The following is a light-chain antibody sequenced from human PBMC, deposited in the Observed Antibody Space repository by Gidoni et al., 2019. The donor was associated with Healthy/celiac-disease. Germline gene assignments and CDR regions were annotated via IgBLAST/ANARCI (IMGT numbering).Light chain of an antibody. J-gene: IGLJ1*01. CDR3: EAWDDSLSGLV. CDR2: RNY. CDR1: SSNIGRNS. Sequence: QSVLTQPPSASGTPGQRVTISCSGSSSNIGRNSVYWYQQHPGTAPKLLIYRNYQRPSGVPDRFSGSKSGTSASLAISGLRSEDEADYYCEAWDDSLSGLVFGTGTKVTVL. V-gene: IGLV1-47*01.